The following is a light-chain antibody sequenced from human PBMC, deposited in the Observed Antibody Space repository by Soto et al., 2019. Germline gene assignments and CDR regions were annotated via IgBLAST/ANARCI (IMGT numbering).Light chain of an antibody. V-gene: IGKV1-5*01. CDR3: QQYIGLWT. Sequence: DIQLTQSPSTLSASVGDRVTITCRASQTISTFLAWYQQNPGKAPHLLIYGASSLQSGVPSRFSGSGSGTEFTLSISSLQPDDLGTYYCQQYIGLWTFGQGTKVDLK. CDR2: GAS. CDR1: QTISTF. J-gene: IGKJ1*01.